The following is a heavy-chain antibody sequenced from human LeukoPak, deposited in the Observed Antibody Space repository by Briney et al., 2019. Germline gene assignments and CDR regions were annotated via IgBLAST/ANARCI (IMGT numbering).Heavy chain of an antibody. CDR2: INEDGSEK. V-gene: IGHV3-7*03. D-gene: IGHD1-1*01. J-gene: IGHJ4*02. Sequence: GGSLRLSCAASGFTFSSYEMNWVRQAPGKGLEWVATINEDGSEKYYVDSVKGRFTISRDSAKNSLYLQLNSLRAEDTAVYYCARDNLNLFDFWGQGTLVTVSS. CDR1: GFTFSSYE. CDR3: ARDNLNLFDF.